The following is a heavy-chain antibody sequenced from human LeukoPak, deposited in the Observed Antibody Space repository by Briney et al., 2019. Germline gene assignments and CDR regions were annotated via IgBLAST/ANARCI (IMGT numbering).Heavy chain of an antibody. CDR2: INPSGGST. Sequence: GASVKVSCKASGYIFTNYYMHWVRQAPGQGLEWMGTINPSGGSTTYAQKFHGRVTMTRDTSTSTAYMELSTLRSEDTAVYYCARAHGSAYYRAPRHWGQGTLVTVSS. J-gene: IGHJ4*02. D-gene: IGHD3-10*01. CDR3: ARAHGSAYYRAPRH. V-gene: IGHV1-46*01. CDR1: GYIFTNYY.